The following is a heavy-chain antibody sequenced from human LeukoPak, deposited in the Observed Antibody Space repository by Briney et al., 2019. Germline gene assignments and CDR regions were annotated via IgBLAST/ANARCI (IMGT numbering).Heavy chain of an antibody. Sequence: SVKVSCKASGGTFSSYAISWVRQAPGQGLEWMGGIIPIFGTANYAQKFQGRVTITTDESTSTAYMELSSLRSEDAAVYYCARDGVHCSGGSCYSYYYYYMDVWGKGTTVTVSS. D-gene: IGHD2-15*01. V-gene: IGHV1-69*05. J-gene: IGHJ6*03. CDR2: IIPIFGTA. CDR3: ARDGVHCSGGSCYSYYYYYMDV. CDR1: GGTFSSYA.